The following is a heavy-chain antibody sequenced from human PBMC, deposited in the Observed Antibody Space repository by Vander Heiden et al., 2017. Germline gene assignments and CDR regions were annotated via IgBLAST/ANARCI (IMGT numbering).Heavy chain of an antibody. CDR2: IKSKTDGGTT. CDR1: GFTFSNAW. V-gene: IGHV3-15*01. D-gene: IGHD3-22*01. J-gene: IGHJ3*02. Sequence: EVQLVESGGGLVKPGGSLRLSCAASGFTFSNAWMSWVRQAPGKGLEWVGRIKSKTDGGTTDYAAPVKGRVTISRDDSKNTLYLQMNSLKTEDTAVYYCTTVTTMRGGVIDDAFDIWGQGTMVTVSS. CDR3: TTVTTMRGGVIDDAFDI.